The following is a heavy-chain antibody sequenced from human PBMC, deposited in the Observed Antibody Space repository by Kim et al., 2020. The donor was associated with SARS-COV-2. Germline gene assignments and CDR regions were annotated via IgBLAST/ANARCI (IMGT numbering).Heavy chain of an antibody. CDR1: GFTFSIYS. V-gene: IGHV3-21*01. J-gene: IGHJ4*02. D-gene: IGHD3-22*01. CDR2: ISSSSSYI. Sequence: GGSLRLSCAASGFTFSIYSMNWARQAPGKGLEWVSSISSSSSYIYYANSVKGRFSISRDNAKNSLYLQMNSLRADDTAVAFCARDGSGYYSPHHWGQGT. CDR3: ARDGSGYYSPHH.